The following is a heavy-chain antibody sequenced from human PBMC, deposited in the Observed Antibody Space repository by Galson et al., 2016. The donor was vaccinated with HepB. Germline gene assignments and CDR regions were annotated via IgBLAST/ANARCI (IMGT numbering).Heavy chain of an antibody. D-gene: IGHD4-17*01. V-gene: IGHV3-66*02. CDR2: IYSGGTT. Sequence: SLRLSCAASGFTVSNNYMTWVRQAPGKGLEYVSVIYSGGTTYYADSVKGRFTIPRDNSQNSLFLQMTTLIAEDTAVYFCVRGVYGDHGWFDYWGQGTLVTVSS. CDR1: GFTVSNNY. CDR3: VRGVYGDHGWFDY. J-gene: IGHJ4*02.